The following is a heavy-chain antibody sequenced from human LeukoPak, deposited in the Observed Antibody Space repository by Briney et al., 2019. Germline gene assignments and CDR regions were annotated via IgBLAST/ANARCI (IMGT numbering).Heavy chain of an antibody. D-gene: IGHD3-10*01. Sequence: SETLSLTCAVYGGSFSGYYWSWIRQPPGKGLEWIGEINHSGSTNYNPSLKSRVTISVDTSKNQFSLKLSSVTAADTAVYYCARGYYGSGSYLDYWGQGTLVTVSS. CDR2: INHSGST. CDR1: GGSFSGYY. J-gene: IGHJ4*02. V-gene: IGHV4-34*01. CDR3: ARGYYGSGSYLDY.